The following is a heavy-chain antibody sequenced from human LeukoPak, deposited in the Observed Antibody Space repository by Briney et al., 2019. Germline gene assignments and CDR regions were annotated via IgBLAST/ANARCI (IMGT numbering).Heavy chain of an antibody. J-gene: IGHJ4*02. Sequence: GGSLRLSCAASGFTFSSYAMSWVRQAPGKGLEWVSAISGSGGSTCYADSVKGRFTISRDNSKNTLYLQMNSLRAEDTAVYYCAKGRGDSSGWYDYWGQGTLVTVSS. CDR2: ISGSGGST. V-gene: IGHV3-23*01. CDR1: GFTFSSYA. D-gene: IGHD6-19*01. CDR3: AKGRGDSSGWYDY.